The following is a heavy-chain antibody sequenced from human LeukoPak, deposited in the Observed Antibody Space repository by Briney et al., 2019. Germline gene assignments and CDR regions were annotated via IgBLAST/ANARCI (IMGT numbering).Heavy chain of an antibody. CDR3: ARDYSGSYSNWFDP. V-gene: IGHV4-4*07. Sequence: SETLSLTRTVSGGSLSSYYWSWVRQPAGKGVEWIGRIYTSGSTNYNPSLKSRVTMSVDTSKNQFSLKLSSVTAADTAVYYCARDYSGSYSNWFDPWGQGTLVTVSS. CDR2: IYTSGST. CDR1: GGSLSSYY. D-gene: IGHD1-26*01. J-gene: IGHJ5*02.